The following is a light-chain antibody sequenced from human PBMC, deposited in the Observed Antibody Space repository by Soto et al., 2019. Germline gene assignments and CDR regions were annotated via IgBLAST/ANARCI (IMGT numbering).Light chain of an antibody. CDR2: EVS. J-gene: IGLJ1*01. CDR3: SSYSISTAYL. V-gene: IGLV2-14*01. CDR1: SSDVGGYDY. Sequence: QSVLTQAAAVSGCPGQSITISCTGTSSDVGGYDYVSWYQLHPGKAPKLMVFEVSNRPSGVSYRFSGSKSGNTASLTISGLQAEDEADYFCSSYSISTAYLFGTGTKSPS.